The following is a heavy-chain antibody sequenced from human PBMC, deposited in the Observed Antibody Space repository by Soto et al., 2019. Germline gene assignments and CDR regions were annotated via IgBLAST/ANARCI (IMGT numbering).Heavy chain of an antibody. CDR1: GFTVSSNY. J-gene: IGHJ6*02. Sequence: LRLSCAASGFTVSSNYMSWVRQAPGKGLEWVSVIYSGGSTYYADSVKGRFTISRDNAKNTLYLQMNSLRAEDTAVYYCARDYYGDYGMDVWGQGTTVTVSS. V-gene: IGHV3-66*01. D-gene: IGHD4-17*01. CDR2: IYSGGST. CDR3: ARDYYGDYGMDV.